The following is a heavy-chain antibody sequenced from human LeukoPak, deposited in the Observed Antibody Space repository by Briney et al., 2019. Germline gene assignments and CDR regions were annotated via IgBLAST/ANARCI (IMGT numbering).Heavy chain of an antibody. J-gene: IGHJ6*03. V-gene: IGHV3-33*06. D-gene: IGHD3-10*01. CDR3: AKDSRFGEPLGMDV. CDR2: IWYDGSNK. CDR1: GFTFSSYG. Sequence: PGRSLRLSCAASGFTFSSYGMHWVRQAPGKGLEWVAVIWYDGSNKYYADSVKGRFTISRDNSKNTLYLQMNSLRAEDTAVYYCAKDSRFGEPLGMDVWGKGTTVTVSS.